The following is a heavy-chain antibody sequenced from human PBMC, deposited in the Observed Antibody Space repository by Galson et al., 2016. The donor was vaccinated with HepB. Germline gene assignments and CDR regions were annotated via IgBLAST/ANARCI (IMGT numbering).Heavy chain of an antibody. V-gene: IGHV5-51*01. D-gene: IGHD3-10*01. CDR2: IYPDDSDT. Sequence: QSGAEVKKPGESLKISCKGSGYNFATYWIGWVRQMPGKGLEWMGIIYPDDSDTRYSPSFQGQVTISADKSISTACLQWTSLKASDTAMYYCARLRGFDAFEIWRQGTMVTVS. CDR1: GYNFATYW. CDR3: ARLRGFDAFEI. J-gene: IGHJ3*02.